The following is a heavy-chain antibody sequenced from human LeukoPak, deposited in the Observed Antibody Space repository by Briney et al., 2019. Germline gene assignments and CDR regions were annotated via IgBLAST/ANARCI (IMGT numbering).Heavy chain of an antibody. V-gene: IGHV4-59*01. CDR1: GGSISFYY. CDR2: IYYSGYT. CDR3: VGEPPGSARFDY. Sequence: PSETLSLTCTVSGGSISFYYWSWIRQPPGKGLEWIGYIYYSGYTAYNPSLKSRVTMSLDTSKNQFSLKLSSVTAADTAVYYCVGEPPGSARFDYWGRGTLVTVSS. J-gene: IGHJ4*02.